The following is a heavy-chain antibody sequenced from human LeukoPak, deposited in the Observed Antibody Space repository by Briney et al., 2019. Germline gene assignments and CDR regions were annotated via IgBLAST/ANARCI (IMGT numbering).Heavy chain of an antibody. Sequence: ASVKVSCKASGYTFTGYYMHWVRQAPGQGLEWMGWISVYNDNTNYAQKLQGRVTMTTDTSTSTAYMELRSLRSDDTAVYYCARTPYSGSYYDPYYFDYWGQGNLVTVSS. CDR1: GYTFTGYY. D-gene: IGHD1-26*01. V-gene: IGHV1-18*04. CDR3: ARTPYSGSYYDPYYFDY. J-gene: IGHJ4*02. CDR2: ISVYNDNT.